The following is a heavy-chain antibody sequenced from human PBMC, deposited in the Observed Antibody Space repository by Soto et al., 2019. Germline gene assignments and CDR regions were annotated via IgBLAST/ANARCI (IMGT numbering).Heavy chain of an antibody. CDR3: TTDLVAAAGKFQH. V-gene: IGHV3-15*01. D-gene: IGHD6-13*01. CDR2: IKSKTDGGTT. Sequence: GGSLRLSCAASGFTFSNAWMSWVRQAPGKGLEWVGRIKSKTDGGTTDYAAPVKGRFTISRDDSKNTLYLQMNSLKTEDTAVYYCTTDLVAAAGKFQHWGQGTLVTVSS. CDR1: GFTFSNAW. J-gene: IGHJ1*01.